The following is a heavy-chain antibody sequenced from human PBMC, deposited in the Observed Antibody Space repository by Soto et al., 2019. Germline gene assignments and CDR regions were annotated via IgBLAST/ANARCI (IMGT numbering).Heavy chain of an antibody. CDR1: GFTFSSYS. V-gene: IGHV3-48*04. Sequence: GESLKISCAASGFTFSSYSMNWVRQAPGKGLEWVSYISSSSTIYYADSVKGRFTISRDNAKNSLYLQMNSLRAEDTAVYYCARDSSSYYYYMDVWGKGTTVTVSS. D-gene: IGHD6-13*01. CDR3: ARDSSSYYYYMDV. J-gene: IGHJ6*03. CDR2: ISSSSTI.